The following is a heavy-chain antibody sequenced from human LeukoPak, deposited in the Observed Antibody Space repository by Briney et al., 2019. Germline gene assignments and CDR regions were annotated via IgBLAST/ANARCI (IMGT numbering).Heavy chain of an antibody. CDR3: AKGFSSYACFDS. CDR2: IYTSGIT. V-gene: IGHV4-61*02. J-gene: IGHJ5*01. D-gene: IGHD3-16*01. Sequence: SETLSLTCTVSGGSISSGSYYWSWIRQPAGKGLEWIGRIYTSGITNLNPSLKSRVTISVDTFKNVLSLKLASVTAADTAVYFCAKGFSSYACFDSWGQGTLVTVSS. CDR1: GGSISSGSYY.